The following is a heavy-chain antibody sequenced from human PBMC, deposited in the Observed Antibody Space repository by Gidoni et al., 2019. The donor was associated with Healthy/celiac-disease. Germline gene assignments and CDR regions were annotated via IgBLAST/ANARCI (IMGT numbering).Heavy chain of an antibody. CDR1: GGTFSSYA. Sequence: QVQLVQSGAEVKKPGSSVQVSCKASGGTFSSYAISWVRQAPGQGLEWMGRIIPILGIANYAEKFQGRVTITADKSTSTADRELSSLRSEDTAVYYCARDPVAGRGDYWGQGTLSPSPQ. J-gene: IGHJ4*02. CDR3: ARDPVAGRGDY. V-gene: IGHV1-69*09. D-gene: IGHD6-19*01. CDR2: IIPILGIA.